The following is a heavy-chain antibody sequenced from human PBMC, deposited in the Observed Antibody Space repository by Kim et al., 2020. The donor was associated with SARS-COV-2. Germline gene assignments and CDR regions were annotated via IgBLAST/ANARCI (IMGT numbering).Heavy chain of an antibody. CDR3: ARAKTVTIDY. Sequence: GTNYAQKFQGRVTMTRDTSISTAYMELSRLRSDDTAVYYCARAKTVTIDYWGQGTLVTVSS. CDR2: GT. D-gene: IGHD4-17*01. J-gene: IGHJ4*02. V-gene: IGHV1-2*02.